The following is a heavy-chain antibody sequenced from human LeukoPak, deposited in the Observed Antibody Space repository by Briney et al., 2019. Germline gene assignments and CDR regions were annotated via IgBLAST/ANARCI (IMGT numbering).Heavy chain of an antibody. Sequence: PGGSLRLSCVASGFTFSSYSMNWVRQAPGKGLEWVSSISAGSNYIYYADSMKGRFTISRDNAKNSLYLQMNNLRVEDTAVYYCVRDAAAGPVNGYWGQGTLVTVSS. CDR1: GFTFSSYS. CDR3: VRDAAAGPVNGY. V-gene: IGHV3-21*01. CDR2: ISAGSNYI. J-gene: IGHJ4*02. D-gene: IGHD6-13*01.